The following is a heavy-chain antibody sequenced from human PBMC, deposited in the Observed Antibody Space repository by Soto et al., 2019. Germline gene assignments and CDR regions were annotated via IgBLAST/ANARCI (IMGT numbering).Heavy chain of an antibody. J-gene: IGHJ4*02. D-gene: IGHD6-19*01. CDR3: ATTRECLVDEYYFDY. V-gene: IGHV5-51*01. CDR2: IYPGDSDT. Sequence: PGESLKISCNGSGYSFTSYWICWVRQMPWKGLEWMGIIYPGDSDTRYSPSFQGQVTISADKSISTAYLQWSSLKASDTAMYYCATTRECLVDEYYFDYWGQGTLVTVSS. CDR1: GYSFTSYW.